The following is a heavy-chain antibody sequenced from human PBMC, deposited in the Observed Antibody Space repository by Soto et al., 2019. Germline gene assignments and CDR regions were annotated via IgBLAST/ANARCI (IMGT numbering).Heavy chain of an antibody. D-gene: IGHD4-17*01. V-gene: IGHV3-23*01. CDR2: ISGSGGST. J-gene: IGHJ6*03. CDR3: ATPVDYGGLYYYYYMDV. Sequence: HPGGSLRLSCAASGFTFSSYAMSWVRQAPGKGLEWVSAISGSGGSTYYADSVKGRFTISRDNSKNTLYLQMNSLRAEDTAVYYSATPVDYGGLYYYYYMDVWGKGTTVTVSS. CDR1: GFTFSSYA.